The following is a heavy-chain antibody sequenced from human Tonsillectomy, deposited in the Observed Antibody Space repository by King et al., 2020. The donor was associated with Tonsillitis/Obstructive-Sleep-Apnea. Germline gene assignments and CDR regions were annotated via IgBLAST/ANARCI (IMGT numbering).Heavy chain of an antibody. V-gene: IGHV4-59*08. CDR3: ARGVWGSYRYRFDY. D-gene: IGHD3-16*02. CDR1: GGSISSYY. J-gene: IGHJ4*02. CDR2: IYYSGST. Sequence: QLQESGPGLVKPSETLSLTCTVSGGSISSYYWSWIRQPPGKGLEWIGYIYYSGSTNYNPSLKSRVTISVDTSKNQFSLKLSSVTAADTAVYYCARGVWGSYRYRFDYWGQGTLVTVSS.